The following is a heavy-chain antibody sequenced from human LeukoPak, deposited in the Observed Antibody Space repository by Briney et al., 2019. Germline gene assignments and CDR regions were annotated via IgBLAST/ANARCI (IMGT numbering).Heavy chain of an antibody. Sequence: ASVTVSCKASGGTFSSYAISWVRQAPGQGLEWMGGIIPIFGTANYAQKFQGRVTITADESTSTAYMELSSLRSEDTAVYYCARDLRGYCSGGSCYDYYYYGMDVWGQGTTVTVSS. CDR1: GGTFSSYA. J-gene: IGHJ6*02. CDR3: ARDLRGYCSGGSCYDYYYYGMDV. CDR2: IIPIFGTA. V-gene: IGHV1-69*13. D-gene: IGHD2-15*01.